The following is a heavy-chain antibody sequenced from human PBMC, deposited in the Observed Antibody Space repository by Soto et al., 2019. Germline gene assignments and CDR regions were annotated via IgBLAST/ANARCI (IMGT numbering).Heavy chain of an antibody. D-gene: IGHD1-26*01. J-gene: IGHJ4*02. V-gene: IGHV1-69*01. CDR3: TRDGGRHSGGIDY. CDR2: IIPIFGTA. Sequence: QVQLVQSGAEVKKPGSSVKVSCKASGGTFSSYSINWVRQAPGQGLEWMGEIIPIFGTANYAQKFQRRVTITAGESTSTAYMELSSLRSEDTAVYYCTRDGGRHSGGIDYWGQGTLVTVSS. CDR1: GGTFSSYS.